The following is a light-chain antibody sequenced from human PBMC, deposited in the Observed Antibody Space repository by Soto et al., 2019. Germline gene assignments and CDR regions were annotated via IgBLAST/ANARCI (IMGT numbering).Light chain of an antibody. CDR3: QQSYNTLA. Sequence: DIQMTQSPSTLSGSVGDRVTITCRASQTISRYLNWYQQKPGKAPKLLIFAASSLQSGVPSRFSGSGSGTEFTLAISSLQPEDFATYYCQQSYNTLAFGPGTKVDIK. J-gene: IGKJ3*01. CDR2: AAS. V-gene: IGKV1-39*01. CDR1: QTISRY.